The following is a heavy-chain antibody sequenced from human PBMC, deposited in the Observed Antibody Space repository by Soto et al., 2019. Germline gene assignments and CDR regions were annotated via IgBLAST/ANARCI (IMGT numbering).Heavy chain of an antibody. D-gene: IGHD6-6*01. J-gene: IGHJ4*02. CDR1: GSTFRSYW. CDR2: INTDGSST. V-gene: IGHV3-74*01. CDR3: AASAEYSTSSLDY. Sequence: PGGSLRLSCAASGSTFRSYWMHWVRQAPGKGLVWVSRINTDGSSTSYADSMKGRFTISRDNAKNTLYLQLNSLRAEDTAVYYCAASAEYSTSSLDYWGQGTLVTVSS.